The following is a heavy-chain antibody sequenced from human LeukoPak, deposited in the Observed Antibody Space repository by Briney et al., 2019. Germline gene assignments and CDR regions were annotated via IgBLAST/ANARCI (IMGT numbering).Heavy chain of an antibody. CDR3: AREPIYYYDSSGYYPFDY. CDR2: ISAYNGNT. CDR1: GYTFTSYG. D-gene: IGHD3-22*01. J-gene: IGHJ4*02. V-gene: IGHV1-18*01. Sequence: ASVKVSCKASGYTFTSYGISWVRQAPGQGLEWMGWISAYNGNTNYAQKLQGRVTMTTDTSTSTAYMELRSLRSDDTAVYYCAREPIYYYDSSGYYPFDYWGQGTLVTVSS.